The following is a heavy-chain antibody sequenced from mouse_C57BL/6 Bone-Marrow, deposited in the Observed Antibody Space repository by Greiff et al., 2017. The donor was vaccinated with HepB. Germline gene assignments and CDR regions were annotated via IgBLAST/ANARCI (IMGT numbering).Heavy chain of an antibody. CDR3: ARRVYYGSSHWYFDV. Sequence: EVQGVESGPELVKPGASVKISCKASGYSFTGYYMNWVKQSPEKSLEWIGEINPSTGGTTYNQKFKAKATLTVDKSSSTAYMQLKSLTSEDSAVYYCARRVYYGSSHWYFDVWGTGTTVTVSS. D-gene: IGHD1-1*01. V-gene: IGHV1-42*01. J-gene: IGHJ1*03. CDR2: INPSTGGT. CDR1: GYSFTGYY.